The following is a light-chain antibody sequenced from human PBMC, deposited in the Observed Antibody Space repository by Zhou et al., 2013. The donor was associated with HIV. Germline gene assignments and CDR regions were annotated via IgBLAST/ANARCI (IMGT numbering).Light chain of an antibody. Sequence: DIQMTQSPSSLSPSVGDGVAITCRASQTVSIYLNWYQHKPGRAPTLLIYAASSLASGVPSRFSASGSGTDFTLTITSLQAEDSATYYCQQSYSPPFTFGPGTKVEIK. CDR1: QTVSIY. V-gene: IGKV1-39*01. CDR3: QQSYSPPFT. J-gene: IGKJ3*01. CDR2: AAS.